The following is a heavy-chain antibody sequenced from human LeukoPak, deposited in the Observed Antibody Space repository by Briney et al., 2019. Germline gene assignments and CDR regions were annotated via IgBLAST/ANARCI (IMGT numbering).Heavy chain of an antibody. D-gene: IGHD3-22*01. J-gene: IGHJ4*02. CDR2: IRWDSGSI. Sequence: PGRSLRLSCAASGFTVDDYAMHWVRQAPGKGLELVSGIRWDSGSIVYADSVKGRFTISRDNAKNSLYLQMNSLRADDTALYYCAKGGSYDRSGYYSNPLYYFDYWGQGTLVTVSS. CDR1: GFTVDDYA. CDR3: AKGGSYDRSGYYSNPLYYFDY. V-gene: IGHV3-9*01.